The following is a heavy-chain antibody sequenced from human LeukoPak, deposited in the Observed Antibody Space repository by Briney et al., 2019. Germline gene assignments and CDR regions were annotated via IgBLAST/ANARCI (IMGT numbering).Heavy chain of an antibody. CDR1: GFPFGSYW. CDR2: IKQDGSKK. J-gene: IGHJ4*02. CDR3: TRVGYIDEGIDY. D-gene: IGHD5-24*01. Sequence: GGSLRLSCVASGFPFGSYWMTWVRQAPGKGLEWVANIKQDGSKKSYVDSVKGRFTISRDNAKNSLYLQMNSLRAEDTAIYYCTRVGYIDEGIDYWGQGTLVTISS. V-gene: IGHV3-7*04.